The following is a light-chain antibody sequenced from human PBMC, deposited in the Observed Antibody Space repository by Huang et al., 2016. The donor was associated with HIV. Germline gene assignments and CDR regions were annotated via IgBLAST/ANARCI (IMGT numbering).Light chain of an antibody. CDR3: QQYESHPLT. V-gene: IGKV1D-16*01. J-gene: IGKJ4*01. Sequence: DIQMTQSPSSLSASVGDRVTITCRASQDINIWLAWYQQKPEEAPKALIYGSSSLQSGVPSRFSGSGSGTYFTLTINNLQPEDFATYYCQQYESHPLTFGGGTKVEI. CDR2: GSS. CDR1: QDINIW.